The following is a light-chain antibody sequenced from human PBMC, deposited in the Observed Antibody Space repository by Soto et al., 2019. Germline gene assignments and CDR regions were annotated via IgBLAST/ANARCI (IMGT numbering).Light chain of an antibody. CDR1: QTISTY. J-gene: IGKJ2*01. CDR3: QKSSSIPYT. Sequence: DIQMTQSPSSLSASVGDRVTITCRASQTISTYLHWYQQIPGKAPKLLIYGASNLQNGVPSRFSGSGSGTDFTLTISSLQPEDFATYYCQKSSSIPYTFGQGTKLEIK. CDR2: GAS. V-gene: IGKV1-39*01.